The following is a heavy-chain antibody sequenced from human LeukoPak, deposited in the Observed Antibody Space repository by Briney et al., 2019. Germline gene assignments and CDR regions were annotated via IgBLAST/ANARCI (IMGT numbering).Heavy chain of an antibody. J-gene: IGHJ2*01. D-gene: IGHD3-10*01. CDR1: GGSIISTGHY. Sequence: SETLSLICTVSGGSIISTGHYWGWIRQPPGKGLEWIGNIFYSGTTYYYPSLTSRVTVSIDTSKSQFSLRLTSVTAADTAVYFCARVTYGRPGYWYFDLWGRGTLVTVSS. V-gene: IGHV4-39*07. CDR3: ARVTYGRPGYWYFDL. CDR2: IFYSGTT.